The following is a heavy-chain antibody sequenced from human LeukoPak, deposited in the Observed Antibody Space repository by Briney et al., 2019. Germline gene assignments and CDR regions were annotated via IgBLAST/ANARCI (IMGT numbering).Heavy chain of an antibody. CDR1: GYSISSGYY. Sequence: PSETLSLTCAVSGYSISSGYYWGWIRQPPGKGLEWIGSIYHSGSTYYNPSLKSRVTISVDTSKNQFSLKLSSVTAADTAVYYYARLDIVVVPAAYDAFDIWGQGTMVTVSS. D-gene: IGHD2-2*03. V-gene: IGHV4-38-2*01. CDR2: IYHSGST. CDR3: ARLDIVVVPAAYDAFDI. J-gene: IGHJ3*02.